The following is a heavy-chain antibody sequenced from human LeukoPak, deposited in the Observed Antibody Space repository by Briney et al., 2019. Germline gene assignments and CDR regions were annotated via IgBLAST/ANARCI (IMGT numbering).Heavy chain of an antibody. CDR1: GGSFSGYY. CDR2: INHSGST. CDR3: ARGRSEDIVVVVAATDFDY. D-gene: IGHD2-15*01. J-gene: IGHJ4*02. V-gene: IGHV4-34*01. Sequence: PSETLSLTCAVYGGSFSGYYWSWIRQPPGKGLEWIGEINHSGSTNYNPSLKSRVTISVDTSKNQFSLKLSSVTAADMAAYYCARGRSEDIVVVVAATDFDYWGQGTLVTVSS.